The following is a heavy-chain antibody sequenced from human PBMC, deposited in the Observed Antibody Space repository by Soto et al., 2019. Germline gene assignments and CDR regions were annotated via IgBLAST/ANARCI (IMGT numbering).Heavy chain of an antibody. CDR2: ISYDGSNK. D-gene: IGHD6-19*01. Sequence: GGSLRFSCAASGFTFSSYGMHWVRQAPGKGLEWVAVISYDGSNKYYADSVKGRFTISRDNSKNTLYLQMNSLRAEDTAVYYCAKGRSSSGWYFLDYWGQGTLVTVSS. J-gene: IGHJ4*02. CDR1: GFTFSSYG. V-gene: IGHV3-30*18. CDR3: AKGRSSSGWYFLDY.